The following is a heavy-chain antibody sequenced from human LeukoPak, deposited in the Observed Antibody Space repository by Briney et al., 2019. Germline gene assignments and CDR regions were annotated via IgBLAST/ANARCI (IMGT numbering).Heavy chain of an antibody. CDR3: AKDLKDIVVVPAAPGTN. D-gene: IGHD2-2*01. CDR2: IWYDGSNK. V-gene: IGHV3-30*02. CDR1: GFTFSSYG. Sequence: GGSLRLSCAASGFTFSSYGMHWVRQAPGKGLEWVAVIWYDGSNKYYADSVKGRFTISRDNSKNTLYLQMNSLRAEDTAVYYCAKDLKDIVVVPAAPGTNWGQGTLVTVSS. J-gene: IGHJ4*02.